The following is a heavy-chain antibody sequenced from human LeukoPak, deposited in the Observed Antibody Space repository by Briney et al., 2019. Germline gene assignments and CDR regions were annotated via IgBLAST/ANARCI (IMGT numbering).Heavy chain of an antibody. D-gene: IGHD6-13*01. J-gene: IGHJ4*02. CDR3: ARAGVAAAAPRFWDY. Sequence: GASVKVSCKAAGYTFTSYGISWVRQGPGQGLEWLGWISAYNGNTNYAQKLQGRVTMTTDTSTSTAYMELRSLRSDDTAVYYCARAGVAAAAPRFWDYWGQGTLVTVSS. V-gene: IGHV1-18*01. CDR1: GYTFTSYG. CDR2: ISAYNGNT.